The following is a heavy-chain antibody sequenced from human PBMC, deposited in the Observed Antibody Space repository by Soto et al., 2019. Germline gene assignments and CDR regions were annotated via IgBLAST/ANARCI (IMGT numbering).Heavy chain of an antibody. CDR1: GFTFSSYG. CDR2: IWYDGSNK. J-gene: IGHJ6*02. D-gene: IGHD6-6*01. V-gene: IGHV3-33*01. CDR3: ARGYEYSSPSGMDV. Sequence: QVQLVESGGGVVQPGRSLRLSCAASGFTFSSYGMHWVRQAPGKGLEWVAVIWYDGSNKYYVDSVKGRFTISRDNSKNTLYLQMNSLRAEDTAVYYCARGYEYSSPSGMDVWGQGTTVTVSS.